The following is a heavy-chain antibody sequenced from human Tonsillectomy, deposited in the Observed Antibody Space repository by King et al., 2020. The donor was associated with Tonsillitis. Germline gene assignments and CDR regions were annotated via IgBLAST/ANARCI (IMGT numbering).Heavy chain of an antibody. CDR3: AKHYYDSGGYHFDY. CDR2: ISGRGGIT. V-gene: IGHV3-23*04. J-gene: IGHJ4*02. D-gene: IGHD3-22*01. Sequence: VQLVESGGGLVQPGGSLRLSCAASGFTFNSYAMSWVRQAPGKGLEWVSAISGRGGITYYADSVKGRFTISRDNSKNTLYLQMNSLRAEDTAVYYCAKHYYDSGGYHFDYWGQGTLVTVSS. CDR1: GFTFNSYA.